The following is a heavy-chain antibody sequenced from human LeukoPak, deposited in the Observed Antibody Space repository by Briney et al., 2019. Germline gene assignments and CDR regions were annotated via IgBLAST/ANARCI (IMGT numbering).Heavy chain of an antibody. CDR2: INPSGGST. J-gene: IGHJ4*02. CDR1: GYTFTSYY. Sequence: AASVTVSCTASGYTFTSYYMHWVRQAPGQGLEWMGIINPSGGSTSYAQKFQGRVTVTRDTSTSTVYMELSSLRSEDTAVYYCARDPGYSSSWKRIDYWGQGTLVTVSS. V-gene: IGHV1-46*01. D-gene: IGHD6-13*01. CDR3: ARDPGYSSSWKRIDY.